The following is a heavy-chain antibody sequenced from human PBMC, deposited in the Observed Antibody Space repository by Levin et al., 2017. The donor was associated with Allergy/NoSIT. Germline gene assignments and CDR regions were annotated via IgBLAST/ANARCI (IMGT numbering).Heavy chain of an antibody. D-gene: IGHD6-19*01. V-gene: IGHV1-69*04. Sequence: SVKVSCKASGGTFSSYAISWVRQAPGQGLEWMGRIIPILGIANYAQKFQGRVTITADKSTSTAYMELSSLRSEDTAVYYCARVGESSGWLDYWGQGTLVTVSS. CDR3: ARVGESSGWLDY. CDR2: IIPILGIA. CDR1: GGTFSSYA. J-gene: IGHJ4*02.